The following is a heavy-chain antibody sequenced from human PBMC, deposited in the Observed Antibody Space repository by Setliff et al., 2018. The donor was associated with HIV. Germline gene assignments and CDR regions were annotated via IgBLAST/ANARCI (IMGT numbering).Heavy chain of an antibody. CDR3: ARLATNNKEPIPEVMVRDNWFDP. J-gene: IGHJ5*02. V-gene: IGHV3-7*01. CDR2: IKQDGSER. CDR1: GFTFGSYW. Sequence: GSLRLSCAATGFTFGSYWMSCVRQAPGKGLGWVVNIKQDGSERYYTDSVKGRFTISRDNAKNSLYLKMNSLRAEDTAVYYCARLATNNKEPIPEVMVRDNWFDPWGQGTLVTVSS. D-gene: IGHD3-10*01.